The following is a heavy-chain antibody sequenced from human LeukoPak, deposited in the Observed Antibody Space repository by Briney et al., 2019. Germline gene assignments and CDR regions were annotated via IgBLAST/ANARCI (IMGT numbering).Heavy chain of an antibody. Sequence: GGSLRLSCAASGFSFISYGMHWVRQAPGMGLEWVSYISSSSSTIYYADSVKGRFTISRDNAKNSLYLQMNSLRAEDTAVYYCARIAAAGPNFDYWGQGTLVTVSS. D-gene: IGHD6-13*01. J-gene: IGHJ4*02. CDR3: ARIAAAGPNFDY. V-gene: IGHV3-48*04. CDR1: GFSFISYG. CDR2: ISSSSSTI.